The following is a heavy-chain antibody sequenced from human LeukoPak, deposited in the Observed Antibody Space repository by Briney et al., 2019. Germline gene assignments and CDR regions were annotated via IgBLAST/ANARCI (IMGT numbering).Heavy chain of an antibody. CDR1: GFTFSSYA. J-gene: IGHJ4*02. CDR3: ARDARGSDY. V-gene: IGHV3-30-3*01. CDR2: ISYDGSNK. Sequence: GRSLRLSCAASGFTFSSYAMHWVRQAPGKGLEWVAVISYDGSNKYYADSVKGRFTISRDNSKNTLYLQMNSLRAEDTAVYYCARDARGSDYWGQGTLVTVSS. D-gene: IGHD3-10*01.